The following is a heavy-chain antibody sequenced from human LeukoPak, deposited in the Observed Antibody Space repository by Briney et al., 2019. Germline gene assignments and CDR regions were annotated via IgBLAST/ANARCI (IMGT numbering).Heavy chain of an antibody. Sequence: PETLSLTCTVSGGSISSYYWSWIRQPPGKGLEWIGYIYYSGSTNYNPSLKSRVTISVDTSKNQFSLKLSSVTAADTAVYYCARGLRYFDLAFDYWGQGTLVTVSS. D-gene: IGHD3-9*01. V-gene: IGHV4-59*01. CDR2: IYYSGST. CDR3: ARGLRYFDLAFDY. CDR1: GGSISSYY. J-gene: IGHJ4*02.